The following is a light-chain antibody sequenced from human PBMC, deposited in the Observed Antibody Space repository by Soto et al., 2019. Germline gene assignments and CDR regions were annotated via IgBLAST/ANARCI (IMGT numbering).Light chain of an antibody. CDR3: QQRSNWPLT. CDR2: DAS. V-gene: IGKV3-11*01. CDR1: QSFSSS. J-gene: IGKJ4*01. Sequence: EIVLTHSPATLSLSPGERATLSCRASQSFSSSLAWYQQKPGQAPRLLIYDASNRATGIPARFRGSGSGTDFTLTISSLEPEDFAVYYCQQRSNWPLTFGGGTKVDIK.